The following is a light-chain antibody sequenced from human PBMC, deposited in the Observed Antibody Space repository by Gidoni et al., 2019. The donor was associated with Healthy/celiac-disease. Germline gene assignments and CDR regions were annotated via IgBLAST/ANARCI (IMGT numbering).Light chain of an antibody. V-gene: IGLV3-1*01. Sequence: SYELNQPPSVYVPPGQTATIPSHVQKWSITCSGDKLVNKYSGWYHQKTRQSRVLVIYQESKRPSGIPERFSGSNAGNTATLTISGTQAMDEADYYCQAWDSSTACGVFGGGTKLTVL. CDR2: QES. CDR1: KLVNKY. CDR3: QAWDSSTACGV. J-gene: IGLJ2*01.